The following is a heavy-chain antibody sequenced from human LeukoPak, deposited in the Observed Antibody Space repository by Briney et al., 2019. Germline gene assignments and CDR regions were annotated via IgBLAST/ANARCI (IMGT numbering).Heavy chain of an antibody. D-gene: IGHD3-16*01. Sequence: SETLSLTCTVSDDSISDYYRGWIRQTPGKGLEWVGYFYNSGRSTYNPSLKSRVSISVDTSKNQFSLRLNSVILADTAVYYCTRGAGWLIDDWGQGILVTVSS. CDR3: TRGAGWLIDD. CDR2: FYNSGRS. CDR1: DDSISDYY. V-gene: IGHV4-59*01. J-gene: IGHJ4*02.